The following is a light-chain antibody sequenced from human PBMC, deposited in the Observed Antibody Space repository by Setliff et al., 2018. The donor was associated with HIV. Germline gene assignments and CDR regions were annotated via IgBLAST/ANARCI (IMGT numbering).Light chain of an antibody. CDR2: DVS. Sequence: LTQPRSVSGSPGQSVTISCTGTSSDVGGYNYVSWYQQYPGKAPKLMIYDVSERPSGVPDRFSGSKSGNTASQTISGLQAEDDADYYCCSYAGSYPSYVFGTGTKVTVL. CDR3: CSYAGSYPSYV. J-gene: IGLJ1*01. CDR1: SSDVGGYNY. V-gene: IGLV2-11*01.